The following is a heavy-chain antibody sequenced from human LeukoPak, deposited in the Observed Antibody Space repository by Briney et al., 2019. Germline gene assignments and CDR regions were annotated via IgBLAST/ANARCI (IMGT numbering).Heavy chain of an antibody. CDR2: INCDGSTT. CDR1: GFTFSSYW. J-gene: IGHJ4*02. Sequence: GGSLRLSCAASGFTFSSYWMYWVRQAPGKGLVWVSRINCDGSTTNYADSVKGRFIISRDNAKNTLYLQMNSLRAEDTAVYYCASPLFDYWGQGTLVTVSS. CDR3: ASPLFDY. V-gene: IGHV3-74*01.